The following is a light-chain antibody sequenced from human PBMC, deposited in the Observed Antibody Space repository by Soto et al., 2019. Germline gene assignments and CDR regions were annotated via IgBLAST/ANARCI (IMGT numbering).Light chain of an antibody. CDR2: DAS. CDR1: WSLPQNY. CDR3: QQYNYSPLT. J-gene: IGKJ4*01. V-gene: IGKV3-20*01. Sequence: EIVLTQSPDTLSSSPGERATLSCRASWSLPQNYLAWYQQKPGQAPRLLIHDASTRATGIPDRFSASGSGTDFTLTISRLEPEDFALYYCQQYNYSPLTFGGGTKVEIK.